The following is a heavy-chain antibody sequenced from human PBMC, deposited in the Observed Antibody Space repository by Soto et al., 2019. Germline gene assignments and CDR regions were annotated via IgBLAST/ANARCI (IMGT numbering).Heavy chain of an antibody. CDR3: ARVFHDYGDYGVPASWHFDL. Sequence: GGSLRLSCAASGFTFSSYWMSWVRQAPGKGLEWVANIKQDGSEKYYVDSVKGRFTISRDNAKNSLYLQMNSLRAEDTAVYYCARVFHDYGDYGVPASWHFDLWGRGTLVTVSS. CDR1: GFTFSSYW. CDR2: IKQDGSEK. V-gene: IGHV3-7*01. J-gene: IGHJ2*01. D-gene: IGHD4-17*01.